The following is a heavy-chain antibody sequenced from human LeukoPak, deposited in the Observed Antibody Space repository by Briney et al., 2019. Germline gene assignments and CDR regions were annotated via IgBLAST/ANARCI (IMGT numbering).Heavy chain of an antibody. V-gene: IGHV4-30-2*01. CDR2: IYHSGST. CDR3: ARGVVVVPAAIWEDAFDI. J-gene: IGHJ3*02. D-gene: IGHD2-2*02. Sequence: SQTLSLTCTVSGGSISSGGYYWSWIRQPPGKGLEWIGYIYHSGSTYYNPSLKSRVTISVDRSKNQFSLKLSSVTAADTAVYYCARGVVVVPAAIWEDAFDIWGQGTMVTVSS. CDR1: GGSISSGGYY.